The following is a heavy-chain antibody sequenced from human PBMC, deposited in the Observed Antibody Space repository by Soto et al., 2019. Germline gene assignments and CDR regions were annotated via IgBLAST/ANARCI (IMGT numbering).Heavy chain of an antibody. V-gene: IGHV4-59*01. CDR2: IYYSGST. D-gene: IGHD5-18*01. J-gene: IGHJ6*02. CDR3: ARDRGGYSYGRPEHYYYGMDV. CDR1: GGSISSYY. Sequence: PSETLSLTCTVSGGSISSYYWSWIRQPPGKGLEWIGYIYYSGSTNYNPSLKSRVTISVDTSKNQFSLKLSSVTAADTAVYYCARDRGGYSYGRPEHYYYGMDVWGQGTTVTSP.